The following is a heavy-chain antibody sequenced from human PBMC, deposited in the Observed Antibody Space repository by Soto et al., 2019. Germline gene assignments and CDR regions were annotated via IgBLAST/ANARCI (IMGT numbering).Heavy chain of an antibody. CDR3: ARDRQPASDIGLDG. Sequence: LSLCCVPVRLALTDHYMRRVRLVSGKGLEGSSHISGTHISGGGSAVAHADSVKRRFTVSRDNAKKTLYLQMNSLRAEDTAVYYCARDRQPASDIGLDGWRQATTVTASS. J-gene: IGHJ6*02. CDR1: RLALTDHY. V-gene: IGHV3-11*01. CDR2: ISGTHISGGGSAV. D-gene: IGHD2-15*01.